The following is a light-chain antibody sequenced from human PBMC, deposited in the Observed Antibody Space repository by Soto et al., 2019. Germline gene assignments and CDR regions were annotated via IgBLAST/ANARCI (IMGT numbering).Light chain of an antibody. CDR3: HQAGTFPFT. J-gene: IGKJ3*01. Sequence: DIQMTQSPSTLSASVGDRVTITCRASQSISNRLAWYQQKPGRAPKVLIYAASHLESGVPSRFSGSGSGTEFSLTISSLQTEDFATYFCHQAGTFPFTFGPGTKVDIK. V-gene: IGKV1-5*01. CDR2: AAS. CDR1: QSISNR.